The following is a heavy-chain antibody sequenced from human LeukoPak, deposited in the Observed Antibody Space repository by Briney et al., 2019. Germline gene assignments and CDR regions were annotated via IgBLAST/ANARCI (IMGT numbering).Heavy chain of an antibody. CDR1: GFTFSSYE. Sequence: GGSLRLSCAASGFTFSSYEMNWVRQAPGKGLEWVSYISSSGSTIYYADSVKGRFTISRDNAKNSLYLQMNSLRAEDTAVYYCARVWYYYDSSGYYLDAFDIWGQGTMVTVSS. D-gene: IGHD3-22*01. V-gene: IGHV3-48*03. J-gene: IGHJ3*02. CDR2: ISSSGSTI. CDR3: ARVWYYYDSSGYYLDAFDI.